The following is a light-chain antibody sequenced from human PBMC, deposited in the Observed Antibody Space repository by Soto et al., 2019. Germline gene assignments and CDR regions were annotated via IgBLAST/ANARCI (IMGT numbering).Light chain of an antibody. CDR1: QSVSRS. CDR2: DAS. J-gene: IGKJ4*01. V-gene: IGKV3-11*01. Sequence: EIVLTQSPATLSLSPGDRAVLSCRASQSVSRSLTWYQHKPGQAPRLLIYDASTRATGTPRRFSGSGSGTDFTLTISSLEPEDFAVYYCQQRSNRFGGGTKVEIK. CDR3: QQRSNR.